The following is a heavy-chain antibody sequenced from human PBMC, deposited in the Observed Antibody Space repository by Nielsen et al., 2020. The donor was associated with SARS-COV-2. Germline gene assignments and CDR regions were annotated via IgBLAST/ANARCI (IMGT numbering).Heavy chain of an antibody. J-gene: IGHJ4*02. V-gene: IGHV4-38-2*01. CDR3: ARYVKGGGYDFWSGYWAGHVDY. Sequence: WIRQPPGKGLEWIGSIYHSGSTYYNPSLKSRVTISVDTSKNQFSLKLSSVTAADTAVYYCARYVKGGGYDFWSGYWAGHVDYWGQGTLVTVSS. D-gene: IGHD3-3*01. CDR2: IYHSGST.